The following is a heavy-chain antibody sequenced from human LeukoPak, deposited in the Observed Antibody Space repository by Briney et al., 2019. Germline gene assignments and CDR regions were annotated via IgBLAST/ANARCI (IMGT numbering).Heavy chain of an antibody. V-gene: IGHV1-2*02. CDR1: GYTFIGYY. CDR3: ARGYILNDAFDI. CDR2: INPNSGGT. Sequence: ASVKVSCKASGYTFIGYYMHWVRQAPGQGLEWMGWINPNSGGTNYAQKFQGRVTMTRDTSISTAYMELSRLRSDDTAVYYCARGYILNDAFDIWGQGTMVTVSS. J-gene: IGHJ3*02. D-gene: IGHD5-12*01.